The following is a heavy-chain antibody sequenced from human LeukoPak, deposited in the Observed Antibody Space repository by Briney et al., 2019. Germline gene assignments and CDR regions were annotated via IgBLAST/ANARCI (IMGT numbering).Heavy chain of an antibody. CDR2: ILNSGST. D-gene: IGHD6-19*01. CDR1: DASTGYSM. J-gene: IGHJ6*02. Sequence: SETLSSSTPSRDASTGYSMCGGRRAPPGGVVWWKGIILNSGSTNYNPSLKSRVTISVDTSKNRFSLRLSSVTAADTAVYYCARVGGWGDYHYYGMDVWGQGTTVTVSS. CDR3: ARVGGWGDYHYYGMDV. V-gene: IGHV4-59*01.